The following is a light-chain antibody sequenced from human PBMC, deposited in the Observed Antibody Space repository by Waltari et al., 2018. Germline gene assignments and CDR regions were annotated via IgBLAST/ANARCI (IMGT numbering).Light chain of an antibody. CDR3: QQYGRSPWT. J-gene: IGKJ1*01. CDR1: QSVSSNY. V-gene: IGKV3-20*01. CDR2: DAS. Sequence: FVLKQSPGTLSLSTGERVTLSCRASQSVSSNYLAWYQQKPGQAPRLLIYDASNRATGIADRFSGSGSGTDFTLTISRLEPEDVAVYYCQQYGRSPWTFSQGTKVEIK.